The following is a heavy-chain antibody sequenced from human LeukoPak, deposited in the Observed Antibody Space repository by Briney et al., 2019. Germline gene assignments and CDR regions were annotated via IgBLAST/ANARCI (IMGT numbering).Heavy chain of an antibody. V-gene: IGHV4-38-2*01. CDR1: GYSISSGYY. CDR3: ARPIGYSYGYGY. Sequence: SETLSLTCAVSGYSISSGYYWGWIRQPPGKGLEWIGSIYHSGSTYYNPSLKSRVTISVDTSKNQSSLKLSSVTAADTAVYYCARPIGYSYGYGYWGQGTLVTVSS. J-gene: IGHJ4*02. D-gene: IGHD5-18*01. CDR2: IYHSGST.